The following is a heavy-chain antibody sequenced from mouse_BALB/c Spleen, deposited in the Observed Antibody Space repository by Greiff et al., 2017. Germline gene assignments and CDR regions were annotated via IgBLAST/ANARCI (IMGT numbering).Heavy chain of an antibody. V-gene: IGHV1S81*02. J-gene: IGHJ4*01. D-gene: IGHD1-1*01. CDR2: INPSNGRT. CDR1: GYTFTSYW. CDR3: ARRDYYGSSWYAMDY. Sequence: QVQLQQPGAELVKPGASVTLSCKASGYTFTSYWMHWVKQRPGQGLEWIGEINPSNGRTNYNEKFKSKATLTVDKSSSTAYMQLSSLTSEDSAVYYWARRDYYGSSWYAMDYWGQGTSVTVSS.